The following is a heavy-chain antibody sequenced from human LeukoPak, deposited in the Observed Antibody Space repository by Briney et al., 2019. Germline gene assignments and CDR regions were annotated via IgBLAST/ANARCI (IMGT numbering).Heavy chain of an antibody. CDR2: INIYGSTS. V-gene: IGHV3-74*01. D-gene: IGHD5-24*01. CDR1: GFTFSSYW. J-gene: IGHJ4*02. Sequence: GGSLRLSCAASGFTFSSYWMHWVRQAPGKGLVWVSRINIYGSTSNYADSVKGRFTISRDNAKNAVYLQMNSLRVEDTAVYYCARASALATPPFGYWGQGTLVTVSS. CDR3: ARASALATPPFGY.